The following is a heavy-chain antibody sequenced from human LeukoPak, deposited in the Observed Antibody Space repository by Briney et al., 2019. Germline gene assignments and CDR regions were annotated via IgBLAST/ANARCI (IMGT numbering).Heavy chain of an antibody. CDR3: ARGSPRDIVVVVAAAEYFQH. CDR2: IWYDGSNK. Sequence: GGSLRLSCAASGFTFSSYGMHWVRQAPGKGLEWVAVIWYDGSNKYYADSVKGRFTISGDNSKNTLYLQMNSLRAEDTAVYYCARGSPRDIVVVVAAAEYFQHWGQGTLVTVSS. V-gene: IGHV3-33*01. CDR1: GFTFSSYG. J-gene: IGHJ1*01. D-gene: IGHD2-15*01.